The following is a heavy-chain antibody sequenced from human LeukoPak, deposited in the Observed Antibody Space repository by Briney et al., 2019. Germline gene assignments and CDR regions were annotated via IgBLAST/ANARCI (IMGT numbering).Heavy chain of an antibody. CDR2: IYYSGST. Sequence: PSETLSLTCTVSGGSISSSSYYWGWIRQPPGKGLEWIGSIYYSGSTYYNPSLKSRVTISVDTSKNQFSLKLSSVTAADTAVYYCARHQASSYCSSTSCYTDAPQFVDYWGQGTLVTVSS. D-gene: IGHD2-2*02. V-gene: IGHV4-39*01. CDR1: GGSISSSSYY. J-gene: IGHJ4*02. CDR3: ARHQASSYCSSTSCYTDAPQFVDY.